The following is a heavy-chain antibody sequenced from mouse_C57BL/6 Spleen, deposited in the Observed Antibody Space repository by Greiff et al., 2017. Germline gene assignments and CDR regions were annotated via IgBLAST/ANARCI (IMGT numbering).Heavy chain of an antibody. CDR2: IDPSDSLP. D-gene: IGHD4-1*01. Sequence: QVQLQQPGAELVKPGASVKLSCKASGYTFTSYWMQWVKQRPGPGLEWIGEIDPSDSLPKYNQKFKGKATLTVYTSSSTASMQLSILTSEYSAVYYCARLRTGTFDYWGQGTTLTVSS. J-gene: IGHJ2*01. V-gene: IGHV1-50*01. CDR3: ARLRTGTFDY. CDR1: GYTFTSYW.